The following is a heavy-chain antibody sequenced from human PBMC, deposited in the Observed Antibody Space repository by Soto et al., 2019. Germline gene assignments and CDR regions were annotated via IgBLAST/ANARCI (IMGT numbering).Heavy chain of an antibody. V-gene: IGHV4-59*02. J-gene: IGHJ4*02. CDR2: IYNNGRT. CDR1: GGSVYDFY. D-gene: IGHD3-10*02. Sequence: KPSETLSLTCSVSGGSVYDFYWNWLRQTPGKGLEWIGNIYNNGRTNYNPSLKNRVTISIDTSKNQFSLHLGSVTTADTAMYFCARGHGIYVRFDSWGQGTLVTVSS. CDR3: ARGHGIYVRFDS.